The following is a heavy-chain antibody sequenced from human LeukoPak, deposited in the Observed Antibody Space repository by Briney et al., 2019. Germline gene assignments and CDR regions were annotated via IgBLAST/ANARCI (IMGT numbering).Heavy chain of an antibody. CDR2: ISGSGDTT. J-gene: IGHJ4*02. Sequence: PGGSLRLSCAASGFTFTTYAMTWIRQAPGKGLEWVSAISGSGDTTYYADSVKGRFTISRDNSKNALYLQMNSLRAEGTAVYYCAKDRGYWGQGSLVTVSS. CDR3: AKDRGY. V-gene: IGHV3-23*01. CDR1: GFTFTTYA.